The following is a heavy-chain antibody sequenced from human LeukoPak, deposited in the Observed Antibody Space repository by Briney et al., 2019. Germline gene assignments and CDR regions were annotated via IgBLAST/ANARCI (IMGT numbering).Heavy chain of an antibody. CDR1: PDIFNRES. D-gene: IGHD4-11*01. CDR2: VIPALNTP. Sequence: SVKVSCKASPDIFNRESFSWVRQAPGQGLEWMGRVIPALNTPNYAQRFQGRVTITADRSTTTVYMELSSLRSEDTALYFCASPNPLTTVPDAFDIWGQGTMVTVSS. CDR3: ASPNPLTTVPDAFDI. V-gene: IGHV1-69*08. J-gene: IGHJ3*02.